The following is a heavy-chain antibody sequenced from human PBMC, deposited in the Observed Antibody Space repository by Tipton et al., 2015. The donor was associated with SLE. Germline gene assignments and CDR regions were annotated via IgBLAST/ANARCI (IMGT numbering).Heavy chain of an antibody. V-gene: IGHV4-59*11. CDR3: ARGSVVADDY. D-gene: IGHD2-15*01. CDR1: GGSISGHY. J-gene: IGHJ4*02. CDR2: IHYNRDT. Sequence: TLSLTCIVSGGSISGHYWNWTRQTPGKGLEWIGYIHYNRDTNYHPSLKSRVTISVDTSKNQLSLKLTSVTAADTAVYYCARGSVVADDYWGQGTLVTVSS.